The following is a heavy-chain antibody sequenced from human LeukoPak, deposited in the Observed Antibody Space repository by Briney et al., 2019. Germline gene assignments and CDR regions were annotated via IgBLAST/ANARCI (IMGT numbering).Heavy chain of an antibody. CDR1: GFTFSSYE. J-gene: IGHJ4*02. V-gene: IGHV3-48*03. CDR3: ARAGLIAAAGYVFAY. CDR2: ISSSGSTI. D-gene: IGHD6-25*01. Sequence: GGSLRLSCAASGFTFSSYEMHWVRQAPGKGLEWVSYISSSGSTIYYADSVKGRFTVSRDNAKNSLFLQMNSLRAEDTAVYYCARAGLIAAAGYVFAYWGQGTLATVSS.